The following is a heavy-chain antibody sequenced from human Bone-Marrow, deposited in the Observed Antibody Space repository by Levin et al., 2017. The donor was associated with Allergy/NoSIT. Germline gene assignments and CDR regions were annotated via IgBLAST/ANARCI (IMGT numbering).Heavy chain of an antibody. CDR2: IYHSGST. CDR3: ARAGMITFGGSHFDY. J-gene: IGHJ4*02. Sequence: PSETLSLTCGVSGYSISNGYNWGWIRQSPGKGLEWIASIYHSGSTYYNPSLKSRVTISVDTSKNQFSLKLSSLTAADSAVYYCARAGMITFGGSHFDYWGQGALVTVSS. V-gene: IGHV4-38-2*01. CDR1: GYSISNGYN. D-gene: IGHD3-16*01.